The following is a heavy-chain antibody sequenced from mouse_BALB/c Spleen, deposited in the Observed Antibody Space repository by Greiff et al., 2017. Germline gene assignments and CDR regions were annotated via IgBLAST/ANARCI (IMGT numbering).Heavy chain of an antibody. D-gene: IGHD4-1*01. Sequence: EVQGVESGGGLVQPGGSLKLSCAASGFTFSSYTMSWVRQTPEKRLEWVAYISNGGGSTYYPDTVKGRFTISRDNAKNTLYLQMSSLKSEDTAMYYCARHGTGPNYAMDYWGQGTSVTVSS. CDR3: ARHGTGPNYAMDY. J-gene: IGHJ4*01. V-gene: IGHV5-12-2*01. CDR1: GFTFSSYT. CDR2: ISNGGGST.